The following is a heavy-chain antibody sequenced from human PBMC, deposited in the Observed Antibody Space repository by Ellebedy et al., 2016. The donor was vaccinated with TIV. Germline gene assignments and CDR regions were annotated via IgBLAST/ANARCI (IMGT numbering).Heavy chain of an antibody. Sequence: GESLKISCKGSGYIFTNYWIGWVRQMPGKGLEWMGIIYPGDSDTRYSPSFQGQVTISADKSINTAYPQWSSLRASDTAMYYCARHENLYDAFDIWGQGTIVAVSS. CDR3: ARHENLYDAFDI. J-gene: IGHJ3*02. CDR1: GYIFTNYW. CDR2: IYPGDSDT. D-gene: IGHD1-14*01. V-gene: IGHV5-51*01.